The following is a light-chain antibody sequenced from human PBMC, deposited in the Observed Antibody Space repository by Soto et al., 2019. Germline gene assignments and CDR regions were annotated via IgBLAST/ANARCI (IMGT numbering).Light chain of an antibody. Sequence: DIVMTQSPATLSVSPGERATLSCRASQSVYSNLAWYQQKPGQAPRLLIYVASTRATGLPARFSGSGSGTEFTLTISSLQSEDFAVYYCQQYSAWPLTFGGGTKVEIK. CDR2: VAS. CDR3: QQYSAWPLT. CDR1: QSVYSN. J-gene: IGKJ4*01. V-gene: IGKV3-15*01.